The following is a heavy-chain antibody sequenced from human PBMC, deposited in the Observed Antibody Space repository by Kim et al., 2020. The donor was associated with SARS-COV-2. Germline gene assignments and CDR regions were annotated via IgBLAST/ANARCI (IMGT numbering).Heavy chain of an antibody. D-gene: IGHD5-18*01. J-gene: IGHJ4*02. Sequence: SETLSLTCSVSGGSISSNNYYWGWIRQPPGKGLEWIGSISHTGATYYTPSLSSRVTVSVDTAKSQFSLKLSSVTAADTAVYFCARQRVLAAYSYAQFDYWGQGTLVTVSS. CDR2: ISHTGAT. V-gene: IGHV4-39*01. CDR1: GGSISSNNYY. CDR3: ARQRVLAAYSYAQFDY.